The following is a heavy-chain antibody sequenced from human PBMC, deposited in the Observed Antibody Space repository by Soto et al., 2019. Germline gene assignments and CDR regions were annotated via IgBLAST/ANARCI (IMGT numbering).Heavy chain of an antibody. J-gene: IGHJ4*02. V-gene: IGHV3-23*01. CDR3: ATPDYYDSSGSFDY. CDR2: ISGSGGST. Sequence: PXXSLRLSFAASGFTFSNGWMNWVRPAPGKGLEWVSAISGSGGSTYYADSVKGRFTISRDNSKNTLYLQMNSLRAEVMSVYYCATPDYYDSSGSFDYWGQGTLVTVSS. CDR1: GFTFSNGW. D-gene: IGHD3-22*01.